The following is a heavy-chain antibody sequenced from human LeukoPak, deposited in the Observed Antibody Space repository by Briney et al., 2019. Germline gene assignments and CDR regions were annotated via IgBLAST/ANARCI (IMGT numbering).Heavy chain of an antibody. J-gene: IGHJ1*01. CDR1: GGSISSYY. D-gene: IGHD3-22*01. Sequence: SETLSLTCTVSGGSISSYYWSWIRQPPGKELEWIGYIYYSGSTNYNPSLKSRVTISVYTSKNQFSLKLSSVTAADTAVYYCARLKYYYDSSGYRAEYFQHWGQGTLVTVSS. CDR3: ARLKYYYDSSGYRAEYFQH. CDR2: IYYSGST. V-gene: IGHV4-59*01.